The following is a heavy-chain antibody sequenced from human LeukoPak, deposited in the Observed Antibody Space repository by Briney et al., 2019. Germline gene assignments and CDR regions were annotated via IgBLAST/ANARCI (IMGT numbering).Heavy chain of an antibody. J-gene: IGHJ5*02. CDR2: IYYSGST. D-gene: IGHD2-21*01. V-gene: IGHV4-59*01. Sequence: PSETLSLTCTVSGGSISSYYWSWIRQPPGKGLEWIGYIYYSGSTNYNPSLKSRVTISVDTSKNQFSLKLSSVTAADTAVYYCARIQSVVRGENWIDPWGQGTLVTVSS. CDR1: GGSISSYY. CDR3: ARIQSVVRGENWIDP.